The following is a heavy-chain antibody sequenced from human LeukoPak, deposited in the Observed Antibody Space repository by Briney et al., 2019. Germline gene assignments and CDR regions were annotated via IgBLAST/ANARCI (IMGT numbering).Heavy chain of an antibody. J-gene: IGHJ6*03. D-gene: IGHD3-22*01. Sequence: GASVKVSCKASGYTFTSYGISWVRQAPGQGLEWMGWIIPIFGTVNYAQKFQGRVTITADESTRTAYMELSSLRSEDTAVYYCARDSPHDSSGYPTPYYMDVWGKGTTVTISS. CDR1: GYTFTSYG. CDR3: ARDSPHDSSGYPTPYYMDV. CDR2: IIPIFGTV. V-gene: IGHV1-69*13.